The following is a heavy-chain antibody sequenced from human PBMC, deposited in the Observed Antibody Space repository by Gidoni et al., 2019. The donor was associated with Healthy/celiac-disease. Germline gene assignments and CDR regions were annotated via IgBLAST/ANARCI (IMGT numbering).Heavy chain of an antibody. Sequence: EVQLVESGGGLVKPGGSLRLSCAALGFTFSSSSMTWVRQAPGKGLEWVSSISSSSSYIYYADSVKGRFTISRDNAKNSLYLQMNSLRAEDTAVYYCAREGSGWGHDAFDIWGQGTMVTVSS. V-gene: IGHV3-21*01. CDR3: AREGSGWGHDAFDI. D-gene: IGHD6-19*01. CDR2: ISSSSSYI. CDR1: GFTFSSSS. J-gene: IGHJ3*02.